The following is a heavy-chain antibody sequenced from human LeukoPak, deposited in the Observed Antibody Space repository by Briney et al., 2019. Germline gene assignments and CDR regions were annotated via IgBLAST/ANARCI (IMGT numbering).Heavy chain of an antibody. CDR3: AKMAEDYYYGAGRHFDY. J-gene: IGHJ4*02. Sequence: PGGSLRLSCAASGFTLRSYWMSWVRQAPDKGLEWVADLKDDGSEKYYVDAVKGRFTISRDNAKNSLYLQMNSLRAEDTAVYYCAKMAEDYYYGAGRHFDYWGQGTLVTVSS. CDR1: GFTLRSYW. CDR2: LKDDGSEK. V-gene: IGHV3-7*05. D-gene: IGHD3-10*01.